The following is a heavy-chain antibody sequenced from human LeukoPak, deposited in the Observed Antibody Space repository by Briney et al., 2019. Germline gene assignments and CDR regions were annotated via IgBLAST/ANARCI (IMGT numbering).Heavy chain of an antibody. CDR2: ISSSSSTI. J-gene: IGHJ4*02. CDR3: ARGGGSGDDY. D-gene: IGHD3-10*01. Sequence: GGSLRLSCAASGFTFSSYSMNWVRQAPGKGLEWVSYISSSSSTIYYADSVKGRFTISRDNAKNSLYLQMNSLRAEDTAVYYCARGGGSGDDYWGQGTLVTVSP. V-gene: IGHV3-48*01. CDR1: GFTFSSYS.